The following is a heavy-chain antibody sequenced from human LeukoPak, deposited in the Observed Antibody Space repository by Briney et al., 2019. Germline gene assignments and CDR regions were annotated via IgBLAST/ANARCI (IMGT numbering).Heavy chain of an antibody. D-gene: IGHD4-17*01. Sequence: SETLSLTCAVYGGSFSGYYWSWIRQPPGKGLEWIGEINHSGSTNYNPSLKSRVTISVDTSKNQFSLKLSSVTAADTAVYYCARESHGDYADAFDIWGQRTMVTVSS. CDR3: ARESHGDYADAFDI. CDR1: GGSFSGYY. J-gene: IGHJ3*02. V-gene: IGHV4-34*01. CDR2: INHSGST.